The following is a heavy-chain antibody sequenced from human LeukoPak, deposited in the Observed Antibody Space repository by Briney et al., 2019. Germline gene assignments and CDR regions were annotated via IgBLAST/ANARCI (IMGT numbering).Heavy chain of an antibody. CDR1: DGSISGYY. D-gene: IGHD3-10*01. J-gene: IGHJ6*03. V-gene: IGHV4-59*01. CDR3: ARGRSSMVRGYYYYYMDV. CDR2: IYYSGST. Sequence: SETLSLTCTVSDGSISGYYWSWVRLPPGKGLEWIGYIYYSGSTNHNPSLKSRVTISVDTSKNQFSLKLSSVTAADTAVYYCARGRSSMVRGYYYYYMDVWGKGTTVTIPS.